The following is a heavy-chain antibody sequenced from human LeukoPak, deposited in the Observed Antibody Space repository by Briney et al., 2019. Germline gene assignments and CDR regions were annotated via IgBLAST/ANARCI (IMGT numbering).Heavy chain of an antibody. J-gene: IGHJ5*02. CDR2: INHSGST. CDR1: GGSFSGYY. CDR3: ARDYGSGSYIGARTYNWFDP. V-gene: IGHV4-34*01. D-gene: IGHD3-10*01. Sequence: SETLSLTCAVYGGSFSGYYWSWSRQPPGKGLEWIGEINHSGSTNYNPSLKSRVTISVDTSKNQFSLKLSSVTAADTAVYYCARDYGSGSYIGARTYNWFDPWGQGTLVTVSS.